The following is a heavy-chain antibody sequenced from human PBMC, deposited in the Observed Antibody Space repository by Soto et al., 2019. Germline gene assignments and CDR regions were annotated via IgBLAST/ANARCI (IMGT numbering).Heavy chain of an antibody. Sequence: SETLSLTCTVSGGSISNGGYYWNWVRQHPGKGLEWIGYIHYSGSTWYNPSLESRVTISVDTSKDQFSLKLRSVTAADTAVYYCARVRGSGNYAAYYFDSWGQGTLVTVST. CDR3: ARVRGSGNYAAYYFDS. CDR1: GGSISNGGYY. CDR2: IHYSGST. D-gene: IGHD3-10*01. V-gene: IGHV4-31*03. J-gene: IGHJ4*01.